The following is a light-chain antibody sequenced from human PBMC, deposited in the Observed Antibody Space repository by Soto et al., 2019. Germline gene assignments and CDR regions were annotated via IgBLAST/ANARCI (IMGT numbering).Light chain of an antibody. V-gene: IGKV3D-20*02. J-gene: IGKJ2*01. CDR3: QQRSNWPHT. Sequence: EIVLTQSPGTLSLSPGDRATLSCRASQSVSSSYLAWYQQKPGQAPGLLIYGASSRATGIPDRFSGSGSGTDFTLTISRLEPEDFAVYYCQQRSNWPHTFGQGTKLEIK. CDR2: GAS. CDR1: QSVSSSY.